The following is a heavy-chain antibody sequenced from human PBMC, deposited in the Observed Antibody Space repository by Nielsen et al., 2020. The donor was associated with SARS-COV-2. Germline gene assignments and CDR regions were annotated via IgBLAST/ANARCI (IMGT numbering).Heavy chain of an antibody. CDR2: ISGSGGST. D-gene: IGHD6-19*01. J-gene: IGHJ4*02. V-gene: IGHV3-23*01. Sequence: GESLKIPCAASGFTFSSYAMSWVRQAPGKGLEWVSAISGSGGSTYYADSVKGRFTISRDNSKNTLYLQMNSLRAEDTAVYYCAKDLGSGWYDYWGQGTLVTVSS. CDR3: AKDLGSGWYDY. CDR1: GFTFSSYA.